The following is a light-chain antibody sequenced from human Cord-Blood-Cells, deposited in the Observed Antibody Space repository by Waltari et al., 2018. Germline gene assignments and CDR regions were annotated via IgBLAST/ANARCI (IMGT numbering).Light chain of an antibody. Sequence: QSALTQPPSASGSPGQTVTISGTGTSSGVGGYNYLSWYQQPPGKAPNLMIYEVSKRPSGVPDRLAGSKSCNPGSLTVSGLQAEDEADYYCSSYAGSNNFVVFGGGTKLTGL. J-gene: IGLJ2*01. CDR2: EVS. CDR1: SSGVGGYNY. CDR3: SSYAGSNNFVV. V-gene: IGLV2-8*01.